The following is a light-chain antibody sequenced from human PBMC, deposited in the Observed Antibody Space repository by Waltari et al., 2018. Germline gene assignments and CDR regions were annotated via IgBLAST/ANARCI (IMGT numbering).Light chain of an antibody. CDR2: DAS. CDR1: ESVATS. Sequence: EMVMTQSPATLSVSPGERVALSCRASESVATSLAWYQQIPGQAPRLLIYDASTRATNVSVRFIGSGSGTEFTLTITSLQSEDFAVYYCQQCNKWPPTFGGGTKVEIK. CDR3: QQCNKWPPT. J-gene: IGKJ4*01. V-gene: IGKV3-15*01.